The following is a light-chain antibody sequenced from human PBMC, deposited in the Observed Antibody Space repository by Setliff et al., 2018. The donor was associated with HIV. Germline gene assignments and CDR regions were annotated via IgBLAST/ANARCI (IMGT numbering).Light chain of an antibody. V-gene: IGLV2-14*01. CDR3: TSYTSSYTLV. Sequence: QSVLTQPASVSVSPGQSITISCTGTSSDVGGYNYVSWYQQHPGKAPKVMIYEVSNRPSGVSNRFSGSKSGNTASLTISGLQAEDEADYHCTSYTSSYTLVFGTGTKVTVL. CDR1: SSDVGGYNY. J-gene: IGLJ1*01. CDR2: EVS.